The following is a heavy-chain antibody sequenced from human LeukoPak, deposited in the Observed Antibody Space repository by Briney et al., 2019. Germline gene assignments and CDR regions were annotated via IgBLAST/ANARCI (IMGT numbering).Heavy chain of an antibody. CDR3: ARDQGAWGYGYNFDY. CDR2: ISYDGSNK. Sequence: GKSLRLSCAASGFTSSNYGMHWVRQAPGKGLEWVAVISYDGSNKYYADSVKGRFTISRDNSKNTLHLQMISLRAEDTAVYYCARDQGAWGYGYNFDYWGQGTLVTVSS. V-gene: IGHV3-30*03. CDR1: GFTSSNYG. J-gene: IGHJ4*02. D-gene: IGHD3-16*01.